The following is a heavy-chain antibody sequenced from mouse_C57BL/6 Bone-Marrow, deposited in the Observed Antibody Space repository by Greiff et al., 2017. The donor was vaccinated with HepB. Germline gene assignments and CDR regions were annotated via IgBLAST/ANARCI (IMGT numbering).Heavy chain of an antibody. D-gene: IGHD1-1*01. CDR2: IYPRSGNT. Sequence: QVQLQQSGAELARPGASVKLSCKASGYTFTSYGISWVKQRTGQGLEWIGEIYPRSGNTYYNEKFKGKATLTADKSSSTAYMELRSLTSEDSAVYFCTRGDYGRFYAMDYWGQGTSVTVSS. CDR3: TRGDYGRFYAMDY. J-gene: IGHJ4*01. CDR1: GYTFTSYG. V-gene: IGHV1-81*01.